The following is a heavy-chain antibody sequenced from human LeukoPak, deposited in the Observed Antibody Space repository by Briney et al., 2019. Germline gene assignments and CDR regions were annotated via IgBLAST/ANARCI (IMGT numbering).Heavy chain of an antibody. CDR2: IIPIFGTA. V-gene: IGHV1-69*13. CDR3: ARAQPRSGGSCRDDY. J-gene: IGHJ4*02. Sequence: ASVKVSCKASGGTFSSYAISWVRQAPGQGLEWMGGIIPIFGTANYAQKFQGRVTITADESTSTAYMELSSLRSEDTAVYYCARAQPRSGGSCRDDYWGQGTLVTVSS. D-gene: IGHD2-15*01. CDR1: GGTFSSYA.